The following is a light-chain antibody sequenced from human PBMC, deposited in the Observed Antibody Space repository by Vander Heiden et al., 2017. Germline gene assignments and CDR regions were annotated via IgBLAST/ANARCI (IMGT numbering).Light chain of an antibody. Sequence: SSELTQDPAVSVALGQSVRLTFQGDSLRSYYATWYQQKQGQAPGPVIYDKNNRPSGIPDRFSGSSSGNTASLTSTGAQAEEEADYYWNSRDSSGNHRVFGTGTKVTVL. CDR3: NSRDSSGNHRV. V-gene: IGLV3-19*01. CDR2: DKN. CDR1: SLRSYY. J-gene: IGLJ1*01.